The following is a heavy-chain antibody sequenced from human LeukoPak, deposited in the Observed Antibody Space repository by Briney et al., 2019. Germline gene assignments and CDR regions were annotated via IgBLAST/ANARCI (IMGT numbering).Heavy chain of an antibody. Sequence: PSETQSLTCTVSGGSISSYYWSWIRQPPGKGLEWIEYIYYSGSTNCNPSLKSRVTISVDTSKNQFSLKLSSVTAADTAVYYCARGVGVVVINLWGQGTLVTVSS. J-gene: IGHJ5*02. CDR1: GGSISSYY. D-gene: IGHD3-22*01. CDR2: IYYSGST. V-gene: IGHV4-59*01. CDR3: ARGVGVVVINL.